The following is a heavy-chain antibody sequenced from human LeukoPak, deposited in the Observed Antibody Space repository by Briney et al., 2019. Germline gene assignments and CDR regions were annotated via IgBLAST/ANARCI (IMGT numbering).Heavy chain of an antibody. CDR3: ARVAVAGPYDAFDI. CDR1: GYTFTSYD. Sequence: EASVKVSCKASGYTFTSYDINWVRQATGQGLEWMRWMNPNSGNTGYAQKFQGRVTMTRNTSISTAYMELSSLRSEDTAVYYCARVAVAGPYDAFDIWGQGTMVTVSS. J-gene: IGHJ3*02. CDR2: MNPNSGNT. V-gene: IGHV1-8*01. D-gene: IGHD6-19*01.